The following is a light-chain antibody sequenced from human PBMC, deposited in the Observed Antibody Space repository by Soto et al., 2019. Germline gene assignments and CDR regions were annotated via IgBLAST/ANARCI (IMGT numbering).Light chain of an antibody. V-gene: IGKV3-20*01. J-gene: IGKJ1*01. CDR3: QHYVTSLTT. CDR2: GAS. CDR1: QSVTRNY. Sequence: EIVLTQSPGTLSLSPGERATLSCGASQSVTRNYLAWYQQKPGQAPRLLIFGASTRVTGIPDRFIGSGSGTDFTLTISRLEPEDFAVYYCQHYVTSLTTFGQGTKVEVK.